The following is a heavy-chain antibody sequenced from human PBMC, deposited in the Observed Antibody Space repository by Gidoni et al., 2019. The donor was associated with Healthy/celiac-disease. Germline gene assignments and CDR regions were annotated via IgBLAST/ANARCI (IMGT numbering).Heavy chain of an antibody. Sequence: EVQLLESGGGLVQPGGSLRLSCAASGFPFSRHAMSWVRQAPGKGLEWVSAIRGSGGSTYYADSVKGRFTISRDNSKNTLYLQMNSLRAEDTAVYYCAKDLRYDSSGYYPAEYFQHWGQGTLVTVSS. V-gene: IGHV3-23*01. J-gene: IGHJ1*01. CDR2: IRGSGGST. D-gene: IGHD3-22*01. CDR3: AKDLRYDSSGYYPAEYFQH. CDR1: GFPFSRHA.